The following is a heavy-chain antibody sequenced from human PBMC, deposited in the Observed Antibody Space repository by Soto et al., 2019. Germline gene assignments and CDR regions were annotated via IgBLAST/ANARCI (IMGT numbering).Heavy chain of an antibody. Sequence: GESLKISCKGSGYSFTSYWISWVRQMPGKGLEWMGRIDPSDSYTNYSPSFQGHVTISADKSISTAYLQWSSLKASDTAMYYCASLYEILTDLVWYGMDFGGKGTTVTFS. D-gene: IGHD3-9*01. CDR2: IDPSDSYT. V-gene: IGHV5-10-1*01. CDR3: ASLYEILTDLVWYGMDF. CDR1: GYSFTSYW. J-gene: IGHJ6*04.